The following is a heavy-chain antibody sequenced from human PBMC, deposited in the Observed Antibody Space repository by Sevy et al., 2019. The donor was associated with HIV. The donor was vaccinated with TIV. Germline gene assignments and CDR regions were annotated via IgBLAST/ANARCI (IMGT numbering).Heavy chain of an antibody. CDR3: TTDTGISDYDFWSGRDDTFDN. D-gene: IGHD3-3*01. CDR1: GFTFSNAW. J-gene: IGHJ3*02. Sequence: GESLKISCAASGFTFSNAWMSWVRQAPGKGLEWVGRIKSKTDGGTTDYVAPVKGRFTISTDESKNTLYLQMNSLKTEDTAVYYCTTDTGISDYDFWSGRDDTFDNWGQGTMVTVSS. V-gene: IGHV3-15*01. CDR2: IKSKTDGGTT.